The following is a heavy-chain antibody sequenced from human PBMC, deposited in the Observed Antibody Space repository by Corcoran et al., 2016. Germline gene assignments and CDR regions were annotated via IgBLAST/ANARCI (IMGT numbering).Heavy chain of an antibody. D-gene: IGHD3-3*01. Sequence: QVQLVQSGAEVKKPGASVKVSCKASGYTFTSYYMHWVRQAPGQGLEWMGIINPSGGSTSYAQKFQGRVTMTRDTSTSTVYMELSSLRSEDTAGYYCARGSDFWSGYQSYFDYWGQGTLVTVSS. CDR3: ARGSDFWSGYQSYFDY. V-gene: IGHV1-46*01. CDR1: GYTFTSYY. J-gene: IGHJ4*02. CDR2: INPSGGST.